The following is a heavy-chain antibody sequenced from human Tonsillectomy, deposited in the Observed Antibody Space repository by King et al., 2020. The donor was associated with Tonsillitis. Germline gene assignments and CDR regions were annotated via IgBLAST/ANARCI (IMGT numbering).Heavy chain of an antibody. J-gene: IGHJ4*02. D-gene: IGHD3-22*01. CDR2: IYYTGST. Sequence: QLQESGPGLVKPSETLSLTCTVSGGSVSSYYWSWIRQSPGKGLEWIGYIYYTGSTNYNPSLKSRVTISLDTPKNHFSLKLSSVTAADTAVYYCARGTYYYDSRQMYFDSWGQGILVTVSS. V-gene: IGHV4-59*02. CDR1: GGSVSSYY. CDR3: ARGTYYYDSRQMYFDS.